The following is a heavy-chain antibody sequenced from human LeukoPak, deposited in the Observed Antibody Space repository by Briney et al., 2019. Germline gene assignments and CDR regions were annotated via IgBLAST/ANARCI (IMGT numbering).Heavy chain of an antibody. CDR3: ARGPAGSGSYRIGRRSGYFDY. J-gene: IGHJ4*02. Sequence: NPSETLSLTCAVYGGSFSGYYWSWIRQPPGKGLEWIGEINHSGSTNYNPSLKSRVTISVDTSKNQFSLKLSSVTAADTAVYYCARGPAGSGSYRIGRRSGYFDYWGQGTLVTVSS. V-gene: IGHV4-34*01. CDR2: INHSGST. D-gene: IGHD3-10*01. CDR1: GGSFSGYY.